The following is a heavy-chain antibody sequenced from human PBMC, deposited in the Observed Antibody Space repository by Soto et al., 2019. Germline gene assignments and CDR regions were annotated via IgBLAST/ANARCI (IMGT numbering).Heavy chain of an antibody. D-gene: IGHD3-3*02. CDR3: AKPPFLEWLLSAFDY. CDR1: GFTFDDYA. Sequence: PGGSLRLSCAASGFTFDDYAMHWVRQAPGKGLEWVSGISWNSGSIGYADSVKGRFTISRDNAKNSLYLQMNSLRAEDTALYYCAKPPFLEWLLSAFDYWGQRTLVTVS. V-gene: IGHV3-9*01. J-gene: IGHJ4*02. CDR2: ISWNSGSI.